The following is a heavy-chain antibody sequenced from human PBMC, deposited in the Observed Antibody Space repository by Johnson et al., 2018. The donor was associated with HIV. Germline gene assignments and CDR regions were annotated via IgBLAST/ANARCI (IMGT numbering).Heavy chain of an antibody. CDR2: IPSDGVTT. J-gene: IGHJ3*01. Sequence: QVQLVESGGGVVQPGGPLRLSCAASGYTSRIYYMQWVRQAPGHGLECLACIPSDGVTTQYTHPVNGRFTISRDNSKNTVYLQMNSLRDEDTSVYYCTVWRWGWSSQEPFDVWGPGTMVTVSS. D-gene: IGHD5-24*01. V-gene: IGHV3-30*02. CDR3: TVWRWGWSSQEPFDV. CDR1: GYTSRIYY.